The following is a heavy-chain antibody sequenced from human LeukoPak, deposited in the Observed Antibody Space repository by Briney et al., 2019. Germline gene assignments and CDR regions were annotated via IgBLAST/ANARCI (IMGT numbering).Heavy chain of an antibody. CDR2: ILYSGTT. CDR3: ARVGDWNDLVY. CDR1: RGSFSNYY. Sequence: PSETLSLTCTVSRGSFSNYYWSWIRQTPGKGLEWIGCILYSGTTTNYNPSLKSRVTISVDTSKNQFSLKLSSVTAADTAVYYCARVGDWNDLVYWGQGTLVTVSS. D-gene: IGHD1-1*01. J-gene: IGHJ4*02. V-gene: IGHV4-59*01.